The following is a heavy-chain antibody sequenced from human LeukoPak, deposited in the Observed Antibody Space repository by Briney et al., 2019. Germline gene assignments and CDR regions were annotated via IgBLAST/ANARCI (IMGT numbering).Heavy chain of an antibody. D-gene: IGHD1-26*01. J-gene: IGHJ4*02. CDR1: GYTFTSQW. Sequence: GESLKISCKGSGYTFTSQWIGWVRQMPGKGLEWMGIIYPSDSDTRYSPSFAGHVTISVDKSISTAYLQWSRLKASDTAMYYCARHLASGEGDYWGQGTLVTVSS. CDR2: IYPSDSDT. CDR3: ARHLASGEGDY. V-gene: IGHV5-51*01.